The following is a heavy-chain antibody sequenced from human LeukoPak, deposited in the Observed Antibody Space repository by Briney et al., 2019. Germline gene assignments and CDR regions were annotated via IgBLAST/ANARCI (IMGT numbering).Heavy chain of an antibody. CDR3: ARDLRVNDAFDI. D-gene: IGHD2-21*01. V-gene: IGHV3-30*02. J-gene: IGHJ3*02. CDR2: IRYDGSNK. Sequence: GGSLRLSCAASGFTFSSYGMHWVRQAPGKGLEWVAFIRYDGSNKYYADSVKGRFTISRDNAKNTLYLQMNSLRAEDTAVYYCARDLRVNDAFDIWGQGTMVTVSS. CDR1: GFTFSSYG.